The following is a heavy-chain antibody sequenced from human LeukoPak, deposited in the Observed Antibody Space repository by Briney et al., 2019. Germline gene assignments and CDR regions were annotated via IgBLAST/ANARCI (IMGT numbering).Heavy chain of an antibody. CDR1: GGTFSSYA. J-gene: IGHJ4*02. D-gene: IGHD6-19*01. CDR2: MNPNSGNT. CDR3: ARGHYSSGSFFDY. V-gene: IGHV1-8*02. Sequence: ASVKVSCKASGGTFSSYAINWVRQATGQGLEWMGWMNPNSGNTGYAQKFQGRVTMTRNTSISTAYMELSSLRSEDTAVYYCARGHYSSGSFFDYWGQGTLVTVSS.